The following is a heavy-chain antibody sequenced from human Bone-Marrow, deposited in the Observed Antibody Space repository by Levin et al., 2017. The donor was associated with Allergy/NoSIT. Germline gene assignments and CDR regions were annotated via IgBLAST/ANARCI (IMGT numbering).Heavy chain of an antibody. CDR2: IEYSGDT. Sequence: QSQTLSLTCAVSGDSISSGDYYWSWIRQTPGRGLEWLGHIEYSGDTYYNPSLESRITISVDTSKNQFSLRLRSVTVADTAMYFCARIGNSFGPWGQGILVTVSS. V-gene: IGHV4-30-4*01. J-gene: IGHJ5*02. CDR3: ARIGNSFGP. CDR1: GDSISSGDYY.